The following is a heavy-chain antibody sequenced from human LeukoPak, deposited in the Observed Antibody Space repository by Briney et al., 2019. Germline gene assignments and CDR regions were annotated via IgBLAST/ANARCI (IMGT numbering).Heavy chain of an antibody. J-gene: IGHJ5*02. D-gene: IGHD3-22*01. CDR3: ARDSHDSSGYYR. CDR1: GYTFTGYY. CDR2: INPNSGGT. Sequence: ASVKVSCKASGYTFTGYYMHWVRQAPGQGLEWMGWINPNSGGTNYAQKFRGRVTMTRDTSISTAHMELSRLRSDDTAVYYCARDSHDSSGYYRWGQGTLVTVSS. V-gene: IGHV1-2*02.